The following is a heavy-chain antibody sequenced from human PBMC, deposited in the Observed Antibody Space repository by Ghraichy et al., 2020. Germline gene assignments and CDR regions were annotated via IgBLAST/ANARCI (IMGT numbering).Heavy chain of an antibody. V-gene: IGHV1-2*02. Sequence: ASVKVSCWTSGYSFTRHYFHWVRQAPGQGPEWMGWIDPDSGGTTYAQKFQDRVSMTRDTYISTVYLELLSLTSDDTAIYFCARGVGASADRRFDYWGQGTPVTVSS. D-gene: IGHD3-3*01. CDR2: IDPDSGGT. CDR1: GYSFTRHY. J-gene: IGHJ4*02. CDR3: ARGVGASADRRFDY.